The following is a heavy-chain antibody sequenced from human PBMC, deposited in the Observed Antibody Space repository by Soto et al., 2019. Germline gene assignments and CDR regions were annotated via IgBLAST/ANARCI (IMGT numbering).Heavy chain of an antibody. J-gene: IGHJ6*02. Sequence: QVQLVQSGAEVKKPGASVKVSCKASGYTFITYGISWVRQAPGQGLEWMGWISSYNGNTNYAQKLQGRVTMTTDTATTKAHRERRSLRSDATAVYYCAGDRPTARIRAPDYYSAMAVWGQGNAVTVPS. D-gene: IGHD1-20*01. V-gene: IGHV1-18*01. CDR3: AGDRPTARIRAPDYYSAMAV. CDR1: GYTFITYG. CDR2: ISSYNGNT.